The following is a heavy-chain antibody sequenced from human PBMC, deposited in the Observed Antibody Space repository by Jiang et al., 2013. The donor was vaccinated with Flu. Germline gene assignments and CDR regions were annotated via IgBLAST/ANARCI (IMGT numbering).Heavy chain of an antibody. Sequence: QSGSELKNPGASVKVSCKASGYTFTSYSMNWVRQAPGQGLEWLGWINTNTGDPTYVLGSTGRYVFSLDTSVTTAYLHISSLKADDTAVYYCARAEWTASSPEGFDVWGQGTLVTVSS. CDR3: ARAEWTASSPEGFDV. J-gene: IGHJ3*01. CDR1: GYTFTSYS. V-gene: IGHV7-4-1*02. CDR2: INTNTGDP. D-gene: IGHD3-3*01.